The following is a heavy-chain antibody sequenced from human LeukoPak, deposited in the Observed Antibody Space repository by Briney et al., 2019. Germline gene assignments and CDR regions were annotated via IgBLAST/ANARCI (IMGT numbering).Heavy chain of an antibody. CDR1: GFTFSNYA. J-gene: IGHJ6*02. Sequence: GGSLRLSCAASGFTFSNYAMTWVRQAPGKGLEWVSVISGSAGSTYYADSVKGRFTISRDNSKNTLYLQMNSLRAEDTAVYYCAKGHYYDSSGYYTAYYYYGMDVWGQGTTVTVSS. V-gene: IGHV3-23*01. D-gene: IGHD3-22*01. CDR2: ISGSAGST. CDR3: AKGHYYDSSGYYTAYYYYGMDV.